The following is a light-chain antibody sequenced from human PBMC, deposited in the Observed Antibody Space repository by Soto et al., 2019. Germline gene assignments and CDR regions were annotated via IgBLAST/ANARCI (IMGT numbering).Light chain of an antibody. CDR2: DDY. Sequence: SYELTQPPSVSVAPGQPARITCGGDNIGDKSVHWYQQKPGQAPVMVAYDDYDRPSGIPERFSGSNSGNTATLTISGVEAGDEADYYCQVWDSSADRVAVFGGGTKLTVL. J-gene: IGLJ2*01. V-gene: IGLV3-21*02. CDR3: QVWDSSADRVAV. CDR1: NIGDKS.